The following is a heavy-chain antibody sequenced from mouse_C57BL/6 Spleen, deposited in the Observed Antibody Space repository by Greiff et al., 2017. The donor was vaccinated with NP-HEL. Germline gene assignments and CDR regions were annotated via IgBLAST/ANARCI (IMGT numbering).Heavy chain of an antibody. J-gene: IGHJ1*03. CDR1: GYTFTDYN. Sequence: VQLQQSGPELVKPGASVKIPCKASGYTFTDYNMDWVKQSHGKSLEWIGDINPNNGGTIYNQKFKGKATLTVDKSSSTAYMELRSLTSEDTAVYYCARPGYYYGSSPGYFDVWGTGTTVTVSS. V-gene: IGHV1-18*01. CDR2: INPNNGGT. D-gene: IGHD1-1*01. CDR3: ARPGYYYGSSPGYFDV.